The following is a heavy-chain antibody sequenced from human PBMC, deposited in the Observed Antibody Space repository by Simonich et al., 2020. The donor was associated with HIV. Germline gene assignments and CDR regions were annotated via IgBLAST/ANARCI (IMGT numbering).Heavy chain of an antibody. Sequence: QVQLQESGPGLVKPSETLSLTCAVSGYSISSGYYWGWIRQPPGKGLEWIGSIYHSGITYYTPSPKSRVTISVDTSKNQFSLKLSAVTAADTALYYCARNTATRGSNWYFDLWGRGTLVTVSS. CDR2: IYHSGIT. J-gene: IGHJ2*01. V-gene: IGHV4-38-2*01. D-gene: IGHD3-16*01. CDR1: GYSISSGYY. CDR3: ARNTATRGSNWYFDL.